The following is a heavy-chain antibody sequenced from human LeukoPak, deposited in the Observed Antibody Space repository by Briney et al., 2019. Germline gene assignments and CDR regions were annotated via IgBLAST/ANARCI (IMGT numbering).Heavy chain of an antibody. CDR1: GFTFSSYS. CDR3: ARANLDYYDSSGNGGDY. Sequence: SGGSLRLSCAASGFTFSSYSMNWVRQAPGKGLEWVSSISSSSSYIYYADSVKGRFTISRDNAKNSLYLQMNSLRAEDTAVYYCARANLDYYDSSGNGGDYWGQGTLVTVSS. J-gene: IGHJ4*02. D-gene: IGHD3-22*01. V-gene: IGHV3-21*01. CDR2: ISSSSSYI.